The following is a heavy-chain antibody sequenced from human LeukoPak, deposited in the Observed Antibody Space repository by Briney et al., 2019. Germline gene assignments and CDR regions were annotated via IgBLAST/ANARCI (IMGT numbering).Heavy chain of an antibody. V-gene: IGHV1-46*01. CDR3: ATYYYDSSGYGGDALDY. Sequence: ASVKVSCKASGYTITNNYMHWVRQAPGQGLEWMGVINPSGGSTSYAQKFQGRVTMTRDMSTSTVYMELSSLRSEDTAVYYCATYYYDSSGYGGDALDYWGQGTLVTVSS. CDR1: GYTITNNY. J-gene: IGHJ4*02. CDR2: INPSGGST. D-gene: IGHD3-22*01.